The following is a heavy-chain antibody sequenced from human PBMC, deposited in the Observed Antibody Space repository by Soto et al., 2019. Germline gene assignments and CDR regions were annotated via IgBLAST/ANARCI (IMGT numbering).Heavy chain of an antibody. CDR1: GFTFSTYA. V-gene: IGHV3-21*01. Sequence: GGSLRLSCAASGFTFSTYAMSWVRQAPGKGLEWVSAISSSSSYIYYADSVKGRFTISRDNAKNTLYLQMNSLRAEDTAVYYCARDRQYGGVDYWGQGTLVTVSS. CDR3: ARDRQYGGVDY. CDR2: ISSSSSYI. D-gene: IGHD3-3*01. J-gene: IGHJ4*02.